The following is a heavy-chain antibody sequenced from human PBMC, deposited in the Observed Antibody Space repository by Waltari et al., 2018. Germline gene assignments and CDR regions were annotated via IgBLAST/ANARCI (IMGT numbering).Heavy chain of an antibody. Sequence: QVQLVQSGAEVKKPGASVKVSCKASGYTFTGYYIHWVRQAPGQGLEWRGWINPNSGGTNYAQKFQGRVTMTRDTSISTAYMELSRLRSDDTAVYYCGRSVIITSDPSDIWGQGTMVSVSS. CDR3: GRSVIITSDPSDI. J-gene: IGHJ3*02. CDR1: GYTFTGYY. V-gene: IGHV1-2*02. D-gene: IGHD3-22*01. CDR2: INPNSGGT.